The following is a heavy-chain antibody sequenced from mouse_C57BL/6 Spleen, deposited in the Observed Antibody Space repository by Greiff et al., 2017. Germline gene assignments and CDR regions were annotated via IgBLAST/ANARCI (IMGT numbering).Heavy chain of an antibody. CDR3: ARPYGSSHWYFDV. Sequence: QVQLKQPGAELVKPGASVKMSCKASGYTFTSYWITWVKQRPGQGLEWIGDIYPGSGSTNYNEKFKSKATLTVDTSSSTAYMQLSSLTSEDSAVYYCARPYGSSHWYFDVWGTGTTVTVAS. D-gene: IGHD1-1*01. V-gene: IGHV1-55*01. CDR2: IYPGSGST. CDR1: GYTFTSYW. J-gene: IGHJ1*03.